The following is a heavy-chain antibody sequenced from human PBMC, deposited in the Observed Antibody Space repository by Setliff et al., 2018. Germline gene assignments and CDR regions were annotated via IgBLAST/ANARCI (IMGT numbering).Heavy chain of an antibody. Sequence: ASVKVSCKASGYTFTSYDINWVRQATGQGLEWMGWMNPNSGNTGYAQKFQGRVTMTRNTSISTAYMELSSLRAEDTALYYCAKDRLPYALNAFDIWGQGTMVTVSS. CDR2: MNPNSGNT. CDR3: AKDRLPYALNAFDI. V-gene: IGHV1-8*02. D-gene: IGHD5-12*01. J-gene: IGHJ3*02. CDR1: GYTFTSYD.